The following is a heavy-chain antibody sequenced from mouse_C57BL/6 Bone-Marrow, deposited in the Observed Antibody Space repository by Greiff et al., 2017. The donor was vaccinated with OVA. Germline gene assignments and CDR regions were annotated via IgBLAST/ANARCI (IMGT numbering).Heavy chain of an antibody. V-gene: IGHV5-17*01. D-gene: IGHD2-4*01. CDR2: ISSGSSTI. CDR3: ARPGIYYDYDDAMDY. Sequence: EVKVVESGGGLVKPGGSLKLSCAASGFTFSDYGMHWVRQAPEKGLEWVAYISSGSSTIYYADTVKGRFTISRDNAKNTLFLQMTSLRSEDTAMYYCARPGIYYDYDDAMDYWGQGTSVTVSS. CDR1: GFTFSDYG. J-gene: IGHJ4*01.